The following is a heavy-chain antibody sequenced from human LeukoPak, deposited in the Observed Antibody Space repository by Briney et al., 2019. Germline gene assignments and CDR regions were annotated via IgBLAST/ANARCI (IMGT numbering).Heavy chain of an antibody. CDR3: AKDGGGSY. CDR2: LSGTGGTT. CDR1: GFTFSSNA. D-gene: IGHD1-26*01. Sequence: GGSLRLSCAASGFTFSSNAMTWVRQAPGKGLEWVSALSGTGGTTYYADSVKGRFTISRDNSKNTLYLQMNSLRAEDTAIYYCAKDGGGSYWGQGTLVTVSS. V-gene: IGHV3-23*01. J-gene: IGHJ4*02.